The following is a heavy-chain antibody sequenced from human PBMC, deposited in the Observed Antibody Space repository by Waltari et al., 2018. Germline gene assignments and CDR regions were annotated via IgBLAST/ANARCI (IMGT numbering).Heavy chain of an antibody. CDR3: AGGKAFDP. Sequence: VRLVESGGGRVEPGESLSLSWVGSGFRFDEYSMNWVRQAPGKGLEWVSSLNNGGDYKGYADSVESRFTNSRDNDKNTLYLQMNDLRVDDTAIYYCAGGKAFDPWGQGTRVNVSS. J-gene: IGHJ5*02. CDR1: GFRFDEYS. V-gene: IGHV3-21*06. CDR2: LNNGGDYK.